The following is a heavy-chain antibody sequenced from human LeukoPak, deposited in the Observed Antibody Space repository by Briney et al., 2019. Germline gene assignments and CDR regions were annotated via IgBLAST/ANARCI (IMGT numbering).Heavy chain of an antibody. D-gene: IGHD1-14*01. CDR2: MYPGDSDA. CDR3: ARGEITGTPAYY. CDR1: GYRFSNYW. J-gene: IGHJ4*02. V-gene: IGHV5-51*01. Sequence: GESLKISCKGSGYRFSNYWIGWVRQMPGRGLECMGIMYPGDSDARYSPSFQGQITMSADKSIDTAYLQWNSLKASDTAIYYCARGEITGTPAYYWGQGTVVTVSS.